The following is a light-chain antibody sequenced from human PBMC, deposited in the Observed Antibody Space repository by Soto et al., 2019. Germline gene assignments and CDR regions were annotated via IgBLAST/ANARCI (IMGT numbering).Light chain of an antibody. V-gene: IGKV3-15*01. CDR3: QQYNNWPWT. CDR1: QSVSSN. Sequence: EIVMTQSPATLSVSPGERANLSCRASQSVSSNLAWYQQKPGQAPRLLIYGASTRATVIPARFSGSGCGTEFTLTISSLQSEYFAVYYCQQYNNWPWTLGQGTKVESK. CDR2: GAS. J-gene: IGKJ1*01.